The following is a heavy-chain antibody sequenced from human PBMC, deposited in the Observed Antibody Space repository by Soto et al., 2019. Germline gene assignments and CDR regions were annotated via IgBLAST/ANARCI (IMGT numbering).Heavy chain of an antibody. J-gene: IGHJ4*02. D-gene: IGHD2-15*01. CDR2: IYYSGST. CDR1: GGSISSYY. CDR3: ARNDGYCSGGSCYTYFDY. Sequence: SETLSLTCTVSGGSISSYYWSWIRQPPGKGLEWIGYIYYSGSTNYNPSLKSRVTISVDTPKNQFSLKLSSVTAADTAVYYCARNDGYCSGGSCYTYFDYWGQGTLVTVSS. V-gene: IGHV4-59*01.